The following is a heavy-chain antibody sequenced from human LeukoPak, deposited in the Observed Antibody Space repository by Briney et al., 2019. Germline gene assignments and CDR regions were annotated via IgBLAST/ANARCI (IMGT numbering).Heavy chain of an antibody. CDR2: ISSTSSII. CDR3: ARGRTDFDY. Sequence: PGGSLRLSCAASGFTFSYYSMKWVRQAPGKGLEWVSYISSTSSIIYYTDSVKGRFTISRDNAKYSLYLQMNSLRDEDAAMYYCARGRTDFDYWGQGTLVTVSS. CDR1: GFTFSYYS. V-gene: IGHV3-48*02. J-gene: IGHJ4*02.